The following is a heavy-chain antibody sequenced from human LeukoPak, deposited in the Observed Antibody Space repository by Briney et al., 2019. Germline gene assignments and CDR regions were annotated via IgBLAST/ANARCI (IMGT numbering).Heavy chain of an antibody. V-gene: IGHV4-59*01. J-gene: IGHJ5*02. D-gene: IGHD2-2*01. Sequence: PSETLSLTCTVSGGSISSYYWSWIRQPPGKGLEWIGYIYYSGSTNYNPSLKSRVTISVDTSKNQFSLKLSSVTAADTAVYYCARDGLRYCSSTSCRGWFDPWGQGTLVTVSS. CDR2: IYYSGST. CDR3: ARDGLRYCSSTSCRGWFDP. CDR1: GGSISSYY.